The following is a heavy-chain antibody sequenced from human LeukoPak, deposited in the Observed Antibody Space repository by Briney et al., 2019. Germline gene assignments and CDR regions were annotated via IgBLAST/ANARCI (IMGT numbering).Heavy chain of an antibody. V-gene: IGHV4-34*01. CDR2: INHSGST. D-gene: IGHD6-6*01. CDR1: GGSFSGYY. J-gene: IGHJ4*02. CDR3: ARGPRGTEAARTGPFDY. Sequence: SETLSLTCAVYGGSFSGYYWSWIRQPPGKGLEWIGEINHSGSTNYNPSLKSRVTISVDTSKNQFSLKLSSVTAADTAVYYCARGPRGTEAARTGPFDYWGQGTLVTVSS.